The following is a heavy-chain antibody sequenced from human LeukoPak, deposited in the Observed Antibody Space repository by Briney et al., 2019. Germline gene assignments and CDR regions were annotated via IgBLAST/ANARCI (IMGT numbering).Heavy chain of an antibody. V-gene: IGHV1-2*02. CDR3: ARGPYYYDSSGYYHN. Sequence: ASVKVSCKASGYTFTGYYMHWVRQAPGQGLEWMGWINPNSGGTNYAQKFQGRVTMTRDTSISTAYMELSRLRSDDTAVYYCARGPYYYDSSGYYHNWGQGTLVTVSS. CDR2: INPNSGGT. J-gene: IGHJ4*02. CDR1: GYTFTGYY. D-gene: IGHD3-22*01.